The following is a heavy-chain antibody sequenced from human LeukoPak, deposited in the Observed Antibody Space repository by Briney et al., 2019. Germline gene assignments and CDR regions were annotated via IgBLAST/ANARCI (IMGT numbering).Heavy chain of an antibody. CDR1: GVTFSSYA. CDR3: AKDREVTMVFNFDY. CDR2: ISGSGGTT. J-gene: IGHJ4*02. Sequence: GGSLRLSCAVSGVTFSSYAMNWVRQTPGKGLEWVSGISGSGGTTNYADSVKGRFPISRDNFKNTLYLEMNSLRAEDTAVYYCAKDREVTMVFNFDYWGQGSLVTVSS. D-gene: IGHD4/OR15-4a*01. V-gene: IGHV3-23*01.